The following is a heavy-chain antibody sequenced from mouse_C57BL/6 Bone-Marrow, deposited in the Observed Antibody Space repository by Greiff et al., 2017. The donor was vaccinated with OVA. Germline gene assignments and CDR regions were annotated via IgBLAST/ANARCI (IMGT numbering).Heavy chain of an antibody. D-gene: IGHD2-4*01. CDR1: GFNIIDYY. V-gene: IGHV14-2*01. J-gene: IGHJ1*03. CDR2: FDPEDGET. CDR3: ARDDYDADWYFDV. Sequence: VQLQQSGAELVKPGASVKLSCTASGFNIIDYYMHWVKQRTEQGLEWIGRFDPEDGETKYAPKFQGKATITADTSSNTAYMQLSSLTSEDTAVYDCARDDYDADWYFDVWGTGTTVTVSS.